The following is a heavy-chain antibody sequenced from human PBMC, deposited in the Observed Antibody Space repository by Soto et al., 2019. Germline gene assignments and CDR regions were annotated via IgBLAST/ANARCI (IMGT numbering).Heavy chain of an antibody. CDR1: GFTFSGSA. CDR3: TRIESRGFDP. Sequence: HPGGSLRLSCAASGFTFSGSAMHWVRQASGKGLEWVGRIRSKANSYATAYAASVKGRFTISRDESKNTAYLQMNSLKTEDTAVYYCTRIESRGFDPWGQGTLVTVSS. V-gene: IGHV3-73*01. CDR2: IRSKANSYAT. J-gene: IGHJ5*02. D-gene: IGHD2-21*01.